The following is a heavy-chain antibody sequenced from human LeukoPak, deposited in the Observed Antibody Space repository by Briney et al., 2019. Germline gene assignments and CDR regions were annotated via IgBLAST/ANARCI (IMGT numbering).Heavy chain of an antibody. J-gene: IGHJ5*02. Sequence: GGSLRLSCAASGFIFSSYTMHWVRQAPGKGLEWVAVISYDGSHKYYVDSVKGRFTISRDNSKNTLYLQMNSLRAEDTAVYYCARSGDTNRNWFDPWGQGTLVTVSS. D-gene: IGHD1-14*01. CDR2: ISYDGSHK. CDR1: GFIFSSYT. CDR3: ARSGDTNRNWFDP. V-gene: IGHV3-30*04.